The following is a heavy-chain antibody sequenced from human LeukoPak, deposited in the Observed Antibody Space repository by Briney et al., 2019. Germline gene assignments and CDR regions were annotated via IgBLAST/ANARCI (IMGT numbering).Heavy chain of an antibody. CDR1: GFSFSTYA. Sequence: PVGSLRLSCATSGFSFSTYAMSWVRQAPGKGLEWVSAISSSATSTYYADSVKGRFTISRDNSKNTLYLQMNSLRAEDTAVYYCARARSSYGYGDAFDIWGQGAMVTVSS. CDR3: ARARSSYGYGDAFDI. D-gene: IGHD5-18*01. CDR2: ISSSATST. J-gene: IGHJ3*02. V-gene: IGHV3-23*01.